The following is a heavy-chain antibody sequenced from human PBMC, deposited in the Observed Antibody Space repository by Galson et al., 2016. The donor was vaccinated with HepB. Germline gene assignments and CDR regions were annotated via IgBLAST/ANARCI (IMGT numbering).Heavy chain of an antibody. Sequence: ETLSLTCGVSGGSFNAYYWSWIRQSPGKGLEWIGEINHSGFTKYNPSLKSRVTISVDTSKTQFSLKLTSMTAADTAVYYCARVVAATNWFDTWGQGTLVTVSS. D-gene: IGHD2-15*01. CDR3: ARVVAATNWFDT. CDR2: INHSGFT. J-gene: IGHJ5*02. V-gene: IGHV4-34*01. CDR1: GGSFNAYY.